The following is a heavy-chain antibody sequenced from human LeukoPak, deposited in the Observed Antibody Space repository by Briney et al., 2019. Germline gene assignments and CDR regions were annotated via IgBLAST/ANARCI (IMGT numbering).Heavy chain of an antibody. CDR3: ARVLSSAAADQETFDY. D-gene: IGHD6-13*01. J-gene: IGHJ4*02. CDR2: IYYSGST. Sequence: SETLSLTCTVSGGSISSYYWSWIRQPPGKGLEWIGYIYYSGSTYYNPSLKSRVTISVDTSKNQFSLKLSSVTAADTAVYYCARVLSSAAADQETFDYWGQGTLVTVSS. V-gene: IGHV4-59*06. CDR1: GGSISSYY.